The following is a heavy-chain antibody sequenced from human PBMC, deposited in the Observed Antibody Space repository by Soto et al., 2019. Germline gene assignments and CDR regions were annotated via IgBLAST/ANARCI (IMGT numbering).Heavy chain of an antibody. V-gene: IGHV1-69*13. CDR3: ARGTGDSLTEIYYYYGMDV. Sequence: GASVKVSCKASGGTFSSYAISWVRQAPGQGLEWMGGIIPIFGTANYAQKFQGRVTITADESTSTAYMELSSLRSEDTAVYYCARGTGDSLTEIYYYYGMDVWGQGTTVTVSS. J-gene: IGHJ6*02. D-gene: IGHD7-27*01. CDR2: IIPIFGTA. CDR1: GGTFSSYA.